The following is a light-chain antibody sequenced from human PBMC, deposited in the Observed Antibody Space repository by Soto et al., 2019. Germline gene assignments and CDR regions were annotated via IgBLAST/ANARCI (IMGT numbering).Light chain of an antibody. CDR2: EVS. V-gene: IGLV2-14*01. J-gene: IGLJ1*01. Sequence: QSALTQPASVSGSPGQSITISCTGTSSDVGGYNYVSWYQQHPGKAPKLMIYEVSNRPSGVSNRFSGSKSGNTASLTISGLQAEDEADYYCSSYTRSSTLVFGTGTQLTGL. CDR3: SSYTRSSTLV. CDR1: SSDVGGYNY.